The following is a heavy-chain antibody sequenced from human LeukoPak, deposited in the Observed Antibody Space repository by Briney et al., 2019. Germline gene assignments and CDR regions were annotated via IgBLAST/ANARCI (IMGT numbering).Heavy chain of an antibody. J-gene: IGHJ4*02. CDR2: ISASGGNT. V-gene: IGHV3-23*01. D-gene: IGHD4-17*01. CDR3: ARGGDYGVKIDY. CDR1: GFTFSSYA. Sequence: GGSLRLSCAASGFTFSSYAMTWVRQAPGKGLEWFSSISASGGNTYYADSVKGRFTISRDNSKNTLYLQMNSLRAEDTAIYYCARGGDYGVKIDYWGQGTLVTVSS.